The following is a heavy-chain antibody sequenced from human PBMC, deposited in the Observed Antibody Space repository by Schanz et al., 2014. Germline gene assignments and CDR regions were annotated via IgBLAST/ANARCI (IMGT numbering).Heavy chain of an antibody. CDR2: ISGSSSTK. J-gene: IGHJ3*01. CDR1: GITFSGYS. CDR3: ARDYKSDLSSPRHDAFDV. D-gene: IGHD2-21*02. V-gene: IGHV3-48*01. Sequence: ESGGGVVRPGGSLRLSCAASGITFSGYSMNWVRQAPGKGREWVSYISGSSSTKYYADSVKGRFTISRHSGKKSLYLQRNAVRAEDTAVYCCARDYKSDLSSPRHDAFDVWGQGTVVTVSS.